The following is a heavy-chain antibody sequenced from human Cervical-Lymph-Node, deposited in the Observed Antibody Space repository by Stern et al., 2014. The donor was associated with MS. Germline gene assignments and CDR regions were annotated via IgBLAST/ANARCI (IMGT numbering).Heavy chain of an antibody. CDR1: GASVRSDDSY. CDR3: VRGSDYFDY. CDR2: FYNTESP. V-gene: IGHV4-30-4*01. Sequence: QLQLQESGPGLVKPSQTLSLTCTVSGASVRSDDSYWSWIRQPPGKGLEWIGVFYNTESPDSNPSLQCRLPIPLDPATNQFSLTLSSVPAADTAVYYCVRGSDYFDYWGQGILVTVSS. J-gene: IGHJ4*02.